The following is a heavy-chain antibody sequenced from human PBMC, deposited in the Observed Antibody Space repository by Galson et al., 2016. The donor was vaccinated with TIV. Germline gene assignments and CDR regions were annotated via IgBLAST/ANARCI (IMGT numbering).Heavy chain of an antibody. V-gene: IGHV3-15*01. Sequence: SLRLSCAVSGFTFSNAWMNWVRQAPGKGLEWVGRIKSETDGGTTDYAAPVKGRFTISRDDSKNTLFVQMYRLKTDDTAVYYCTTGGLYVAPNSWGQGALVTVSS. J-gene: IGHJ4*02. D-gene: IGHD2/OR15-2a*01. CDR2: IKSETDGGTT. CDR1: GFTFSNAW. CDR3: TTGGLYVAPNS.